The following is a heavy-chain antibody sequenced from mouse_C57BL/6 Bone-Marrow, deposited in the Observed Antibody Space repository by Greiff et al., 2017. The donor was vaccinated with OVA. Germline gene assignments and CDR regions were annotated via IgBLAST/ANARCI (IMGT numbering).Heavy chain of an antibody. D-gene: IGHD1-1*01. Sequence: EVQLVESEGGLVQPGRSMKLSCTASGFTFSDYYMAWVRQVPEKGLEWVANINYDGSSTYYLDSLKSRFIISRDNAKNILYLQMSSLKSEDTATYYCARITTVVATKLGRAYFDYWGQGTTLTVSS. V-gene: IGHV5-16*01. CDR1: GFTFSDYY. CDR3: ARITTVVATKLGRAYFDY. J-gene: IGHJ2*01. CDR2: INYDGSST.